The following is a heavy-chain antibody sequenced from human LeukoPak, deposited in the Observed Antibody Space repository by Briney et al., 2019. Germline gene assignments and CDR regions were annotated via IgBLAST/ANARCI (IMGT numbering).Heavy chain of an antibody. V-gene: IGHV1-24*01. CDR3: TTIRKWDRPDFDY. J-gene: IGHJ4*02. D-gene: IGHD1-14*01. CDR1: GYTLTELS. Sequence: ASVTVSCKVSGYTLTELSMHWVRQAPGKGLEWMGGFDPEDGETIYAQKFQGRVTMTEDTSTDTAYMELSSLQTEDTAVYFCTTIRKWDRPDFDYWGQGTLVTVSS. CDR2: FDPEDGET.